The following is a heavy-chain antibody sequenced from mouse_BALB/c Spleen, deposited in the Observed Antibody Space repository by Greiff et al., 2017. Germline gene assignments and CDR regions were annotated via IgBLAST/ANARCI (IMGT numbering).Heavy chain of an antibody. CDR2: IDPANGNT. V-gene: IGHV14-3*02. J-gene: IGHJ4*01. D-gene: IGHD1-1*01. Sequence: VQLQQSGAELVKPGASVKLSCTASGFNFKDTYMHWVKQRPEQGLEWIGSIDPANGNTNYDPKFQGKATITADTSSTTAYLQLSSLTSEDTAVYYCAYGSSHYYYAMDYWGQGTTVTVSS. CDR1: GFNFKDTY. CDR3: AYGSSHYYYAMDY.